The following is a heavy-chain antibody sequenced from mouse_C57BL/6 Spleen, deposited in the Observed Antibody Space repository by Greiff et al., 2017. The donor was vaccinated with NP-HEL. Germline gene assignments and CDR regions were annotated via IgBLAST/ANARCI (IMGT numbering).Heavy chain of an antibody. Sequence: EVQLQESGPGLVKPSQSLSLTCSVTGYSITSGYYWNWIRQFPGNKLEWMGYISYDGSNNYNPSLKNRISITRDTSKNQFFLKLNSVTTEDTATYYCARDPYLTLDYWGQGTTLTVSS. D-gene: IGHD6-5*01. CDR2: ISYDGSN. V-gene: IGHV3-6*01. CDR3: ARDPYLTLDY. J-gene: IGHJ2*01. CDR1: GYSITSGYY.